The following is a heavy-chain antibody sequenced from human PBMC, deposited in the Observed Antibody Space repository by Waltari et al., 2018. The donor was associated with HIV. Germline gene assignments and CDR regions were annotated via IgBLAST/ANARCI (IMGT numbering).Heavy chain of an antibody. CDR2: ISSGSSYI. CDR3: ARVNTMVQGVRVYYYGMDV. CDR1: GFTFITLS. D-gene: IGHD3-10*01. J-gene: IGHJ6*02. V-gene: IGHV3-21*01. Sequence: EVQLVESVGGLVKPGGSLRLSCAASGFTFITLSRKWFRQAPGKGLEWVSSISSGSSYIYYADSVKGRFTISRDNAKNSLYLQMNSLRVEDTAVYYCARVNTMVQGVRVYYYGMDVWGQGTTVTVSS.